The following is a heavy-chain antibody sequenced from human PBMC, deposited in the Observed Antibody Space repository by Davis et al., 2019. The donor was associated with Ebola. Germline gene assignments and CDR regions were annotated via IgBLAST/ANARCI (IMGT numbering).Heavy chain of an antibody. Sequence: AASVKVSCKASGYTFTSYDINWVRQATGQGLEWMGWMNPNSGNTGYAQKFQGRVTMTRNTSISTAYMELSSLRSEDTAVYYCARGRDYALNLIDFWGQGALVTVSS. J-gene: IGHJ4*02. CDR2: MNPNSGNT. V-gene: IGHV1-8*01. D-gene: IGHD3-16*01. CDR1: GYTFTSYD. CDR3: ARGRDYALNLIDF.